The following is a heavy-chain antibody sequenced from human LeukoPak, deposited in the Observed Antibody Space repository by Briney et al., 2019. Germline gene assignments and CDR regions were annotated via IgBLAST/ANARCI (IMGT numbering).Heavy chain of an antibody. CDR3: AKASTVTTDDFDY. CDR1: GFTFSSYA. Sequence: GGSLRLSCVASGFTFSSYAMSWVRQAPGKGLEWASAISGSGGSTYYADSVRGRFTISRDNSKNTLYLQMNSLRAEDTAVYYCAKASTVTTDDFDYWGQGTLVTVSS. V-gene: IGHV3-23*01. CDR2: ISGSGGST. J-gene: IGHJ4*02. D-gene: IGHD4-11*01.